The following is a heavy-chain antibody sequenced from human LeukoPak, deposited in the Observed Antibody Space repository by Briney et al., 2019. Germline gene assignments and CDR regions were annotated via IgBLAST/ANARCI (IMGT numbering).Heavy chain of an antibody. Sequence: SETLSLTCTVSDGSISSRNYYWGWIRQPPGKGLEWIGSIDYNGDTYYNPSLASRVTMSEDTSKNQFSLQLNSVTPEDTAVYYCARSGSGGWIDHWGQGTLVTVSS. J-gene: IGHJ4*02. V-gene: IGHV4-39*01. CDR3: ARSGSGGWIDH. D-gene: IGHD6-19*01. CDR1: DGSISSRNYY. CDR2: IDYNGDT.